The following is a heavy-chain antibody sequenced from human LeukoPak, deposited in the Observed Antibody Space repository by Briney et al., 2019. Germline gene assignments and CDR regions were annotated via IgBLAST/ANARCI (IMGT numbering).Heavy chain of an antibody. CDR3: ARGGDIVVVPAAIDYYYYMDV. CDR2: ISYDGSNK. V-gene: IGHV3-30*04. Sequence: GGSLRLSCAASGFTFSSYAMHWVRQAPGKGLEWVAVISYDGSNKYYADSVKGRFTISRDNSKNTLYLQMNSLRAEDTAVYYCARGGDIVVVPAAIDYYYYMDVWGKGTTVTVSS. D-gene: IGHD2-2*01. CDR1: GFTFSSYA. J-gene: IGHJ6*03.